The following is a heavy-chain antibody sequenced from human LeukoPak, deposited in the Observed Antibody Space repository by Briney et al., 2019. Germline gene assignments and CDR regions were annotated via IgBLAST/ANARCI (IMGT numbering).Heavy chain of an antibody. CDR2: INHSGST. Sequence: PSETLSLTCAVYGGSFSGYYWSWIRQPPGKGLEWIGEINHSGSTNYNPSLKSRVTISVDTSKNQFSLKLSSVTAADTAVYYCARNGGGYSYGYAWFDPWGQGTLVTVSS. CDR1: GGSFSGYY. D-gene: IGHD5-18*01. CDR3: ARNGGGYSYGYAWFDP. J-gene: IGHJ5*02. V-gene: IGHV4-34*01.